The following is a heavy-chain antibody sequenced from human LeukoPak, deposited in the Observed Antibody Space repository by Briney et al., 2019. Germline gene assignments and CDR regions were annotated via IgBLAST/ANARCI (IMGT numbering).Heavy chain of an antibody. CDR2: IIPIFGTA. CDR1: GGSFSSYA. CDR3: AKQGAARQDYYMDV. Sequence: SVRVSCKASGGSFSSYAISWVRQAPGQGLEWMGRIIPIFGTANYAQKFQGRVTITADIVSSTAYMEVNSLTSDDTAVYFCAKQGAARQDYYMDVWGNGTTVTVSS. D-gene: IGHD5-18*01. J-gene: IGHJ6*03. V-gene: IGHV1-69*06.